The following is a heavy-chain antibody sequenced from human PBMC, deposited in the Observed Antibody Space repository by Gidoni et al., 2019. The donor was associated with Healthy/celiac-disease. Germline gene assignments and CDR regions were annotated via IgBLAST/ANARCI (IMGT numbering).Heavy chain of an antibody. Sequence: QVQLVQSGAEVKKPGSSVKVSCKASGGTFSSYAISWLRQAPGQGLEWMGGIIHIFGTANYAQKFQGRVTITADESTSTAYMELSSLRSEDTAVYYCARDRGYYDSSGYLKYYYYYGMDVWGQGTTVTVSS. CDR1: GGTFSSYA. J-gene: IGHJ6*02. CDR2: IIHIFGTA. D-gene: IGHD3-22*01. CDR3: ARDRGYYDSSGYLKYYYYYGMDV. V-gene: IGHV1-69*01.